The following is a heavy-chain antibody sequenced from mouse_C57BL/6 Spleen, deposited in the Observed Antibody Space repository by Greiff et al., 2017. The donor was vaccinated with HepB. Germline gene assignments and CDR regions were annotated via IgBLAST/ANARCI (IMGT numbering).Heavy chain of an antibody. CDR3: ARAYYSNYEDYAMDY. CDR1: GFTFSDYG. D-gene: IGHD2-5*01. Sequence: DVMLVESGGGLVKPGGSLKLSCAASGFTFSDYGMHWVRQAPEKGLEWVAYISSGSSTIYYADTVKGRFTITRDNAKNTLVLQMTSLRSEDTAMYYCARAYYSNYEDYAMDYWGQGTSVTVSS. CDR2: ISSGSSTI. J-gene: IGHJ4*01. V-gene: IGHV5-17*01.